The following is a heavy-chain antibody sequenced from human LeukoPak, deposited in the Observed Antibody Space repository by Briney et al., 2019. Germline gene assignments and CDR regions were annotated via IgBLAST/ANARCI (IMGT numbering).Heavy chain of an antibody. CDR1: GGSISSSSYY. J-gene: IGHJ3*02. CDR3: ARHHGGPTYYDFWSGYYTGDAFDI. V-gene: IGHV4-39*01. Sequence: SETLSLTCTVSGGSISSSSYYWGWIRQPPGKGLEWIGEINHSGSTNYNPSLKSRVTISVDTSKNQFSLKLSSVTAADTAVYYCARHHGGPTYYDFWSGYYTGDAFDIWGQGTMVTVSS. CDR2: INHSGST. D-gene: IGHD3-3*01.